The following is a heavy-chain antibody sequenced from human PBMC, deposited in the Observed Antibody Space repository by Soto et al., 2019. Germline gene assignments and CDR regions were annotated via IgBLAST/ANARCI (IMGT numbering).Heavy chain of an antibody. Sequence: SETLSLTCTVSGGSISTPGYYWGWIRQPPGKGLEWIGSFYYSGTTFYSPSLRSRLTISIDTSKSQFSLNLSSVTAADTAVYYCARHGLSDASGFYVIDSWGQGTLVTVSS. CDR2: FYYSGTT. V-gene: IGHV4-39*01. CDR3: ARHGLSDASGFYVIDS. D-gene: IGHD3-22*01. J-gene: IGHJ4*02. CDR1: GGSISTPGYY.